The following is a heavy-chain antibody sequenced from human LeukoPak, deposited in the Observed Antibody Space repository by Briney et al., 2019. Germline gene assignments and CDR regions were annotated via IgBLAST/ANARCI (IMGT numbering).Heavy chain of an antibody. CDR3: VRDGTWYDY. CDR1: GFTFSSYS. Sequence: GGSLRLSCAASGFTFSSYSMHWVRQAPGKGLEWVSYISISSSSIYYADSVKGRFTISRDNAKNSLYLQMNSQRDEDTAVYYCVRDGTWYDYWGQGTLVTVSS. V-gene: IGHV3-48*02. D-gene: IGHD1-26*01. CDR2: ISISSSSI. J-gene: IGHJ4*02.